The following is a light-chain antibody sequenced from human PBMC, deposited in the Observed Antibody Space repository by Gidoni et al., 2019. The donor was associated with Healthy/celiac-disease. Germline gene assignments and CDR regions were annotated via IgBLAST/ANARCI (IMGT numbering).Light chain of an antibody. CDR3: QQRSNWIT. CDR2: DAS. CDR1: QSVSSY. V-gene: IGKV3-11*01. J-gene: IGKJ5*01. Sequence: EIVLTQSPAILSLSPVERATRSCRASQSVSSYLAWYQQKPGQAPRLPIYDASNRATGIPARFSGSWSGTDFTLTISSLEPEDFAVYYCQQRSNWITFGQGTRLEIK.